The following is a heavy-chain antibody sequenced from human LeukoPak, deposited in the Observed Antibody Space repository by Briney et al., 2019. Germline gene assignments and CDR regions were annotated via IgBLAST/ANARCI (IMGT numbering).Heavy chain of an antibody. CDR1: GFTFTSSA. CDR2: IVVGSGNT. CDR3: AAEYSYDSSGYYPMGAFDI. Sequence: ASVKVSCKASGFTFTSSAMQWVRQARGQRLEWIGWIVVGSGNTKYAQKFQERVTITRDMSTSTAYMELSSLRSEDTAVYYYAAEYSYDSSGYYPMGAFDIWGQGTMVTVSS. D-gene: IGHD3-22*01. V-gene: IGHV1-58*02. J-gene: IGHJ3*02.